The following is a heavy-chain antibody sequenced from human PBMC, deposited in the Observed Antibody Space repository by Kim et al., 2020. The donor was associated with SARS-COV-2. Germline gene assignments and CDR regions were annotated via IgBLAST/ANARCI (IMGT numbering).Heavy chain of an antibody. CDR1: GFTFYNYA. Sequence: GGSLRLSCAASGFTFYNYAMSWVRQAPGKGLEWVSLISGGGRTTYYTDSVTGRFTISRDNSKNTLHLQMNSLRAEDTAVYYCAKGVWETSVGHFDYWGQGALVTVSS. J-gene: IGHJ4*02. D-gene: IGHD3-16*01. CDR2: ISGGGRTT. CDR3: AKGVWETSVGHFDY. V-gene: IGHV3-23*01.